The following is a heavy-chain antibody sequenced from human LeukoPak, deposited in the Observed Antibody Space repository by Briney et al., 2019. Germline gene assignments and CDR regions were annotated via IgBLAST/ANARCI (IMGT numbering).Heavy chain of an antibody. CDR3: ARYPLSYSDYYVDD. D-gene: IGHD2-15*01. CDR2: ISTSGAYI. CDR1: GFTFSIYY. Sequence: GGSLRLSCAASGFTFSIYYMTWVRQAPGKGLEWVSSISTSGAYIYYADSVEGRFTISRDNAKNSLYLQMNSLRAEDSAVYYCARYPLSYSDYYVDDWGTGTTVTVSS. V-gene: IGHV3-21*01. J-gene: IGHJ6*03.